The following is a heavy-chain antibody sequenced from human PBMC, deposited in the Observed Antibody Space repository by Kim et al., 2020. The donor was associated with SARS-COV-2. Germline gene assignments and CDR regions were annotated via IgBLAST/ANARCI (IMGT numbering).Heavy chain of an antibody. J-gene: IGHJ4*02. V-gene: IGHV3-9*01. CDR2: ISWNSGSI. CDR3: AKDKSSSWSGVYYFDY. D-gene: IGHD6-13*01. Sequence: GGSLRLSCAASGFTFDDYAMHWVRQAPGKGLEWVSGISWNSGSIGYADSVKGRFTISRDNAKNSLYLQMNSLRAEDTALYYCAKDKSSSWSGVYYFDYWGQRTLVTVSS. CDR1: GFTFDDYA.